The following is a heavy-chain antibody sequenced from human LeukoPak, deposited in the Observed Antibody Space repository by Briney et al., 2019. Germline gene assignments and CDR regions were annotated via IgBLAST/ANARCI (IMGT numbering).Heavy chain of an antibody. CDR2: ISGSGGST. CDR3: ASSAGLTGSFIDI. D-gene: IGHD3-10*01. J-gene: IGHJ4*02. CDR1: GFTFSSYA. Sequence: GGSLRLSCAASGFTFSSYAMSWVRQAPGKGLEWVSGISGSGGSTYHADSVRGRLTVSRDNSKNTLYLQMNSLRAEDTAVYYCASSAGLTGSFIDIWGPGTLVTVSS. V-gene: IGHV3-23*01.